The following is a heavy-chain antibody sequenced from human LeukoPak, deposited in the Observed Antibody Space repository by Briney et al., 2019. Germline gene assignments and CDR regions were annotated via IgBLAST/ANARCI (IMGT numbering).Heavy chain of an antibody. D-gene: IGHD6-19*01. CDR1: GFTFGSYE. CDR3: ARVASGWYSGFDI. J-gene: IGHJ3*02. V-gene: IGHV3-48*03. Sequence: GGSLRLSCAASGFTFGSYEMNWVRQAPGKGLEWLSYISSSGGTIYYGDSVKGRFTISRDSAKTSLYLQMNSLRAEDTAVYYCARVASGWYSGFDIWGQGTMVTVS. CDR2: ISSSGGTI.